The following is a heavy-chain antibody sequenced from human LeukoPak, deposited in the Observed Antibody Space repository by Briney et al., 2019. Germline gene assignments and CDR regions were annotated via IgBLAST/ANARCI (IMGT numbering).Heavy chain of an antibody. Sequence: PGGSLRLSCAASGFTFSRHWMHWVRQAPGKGLVWVSRIHSDGSSTSYADSVKGRFTISRDNAKNTPYLQMNSLRAEDTAVYYCARDLEVQDYYYYGMDVWGQGTTVTVSS. D-gene: IGHD1-1*01. CDR2: IHSDGSST. V-gene: IGHV3-74*01. J-gene: IGHJ6*02. CDR1: GFTFSRHW. CDR3: ARDLEVQDYYYYGMDV.